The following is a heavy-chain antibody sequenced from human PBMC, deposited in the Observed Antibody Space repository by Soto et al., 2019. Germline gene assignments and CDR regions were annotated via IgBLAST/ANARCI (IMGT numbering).Heavy chain of an antibody. CDR3: RTQWME. V-gene: IGHV3-15*01. CDR2: IKKKTDGGTT. Sequence: PVVSLRLSCSSSVFTFSDSWISWFRQAPGKGLEWVGLIKKKTDGGTTEYDAPVKGRFTISRDDSKNTLYLQMSSLKTEDTAVYYCRTQWMEWGKGTLVKVXS. CDR1: VFTFSDSW. D-gene: IGHD6-19*01. J-gene: IGHJ4*02.